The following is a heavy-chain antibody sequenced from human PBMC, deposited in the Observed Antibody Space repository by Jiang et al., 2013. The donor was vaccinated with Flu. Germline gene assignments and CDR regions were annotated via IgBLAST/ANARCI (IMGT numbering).Heavy chain of an antibody. CDR2: IDWDDDK. Sequence: KPTQTLTLTCTFSGFSLRTSGMCVSWIRQPPGKALEWLALIDWDDDKYYSTSLKTRLVISKDISKNQVVLTMTNMGPVDTATYYCARINLGADTGMVEDNYYFDYWGQGTPVTVSS. CDR3: ARINLGADTGMVEDNYYFDY. D-gene: IGHD5-18*01. J-gene: IGHJ4*02. V-gene: IGHV2-70*01. CDR1: GFSLRTSGMC.